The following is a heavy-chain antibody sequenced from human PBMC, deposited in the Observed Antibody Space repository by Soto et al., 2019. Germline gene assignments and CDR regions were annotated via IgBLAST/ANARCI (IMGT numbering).Heavy chain of an antibody. CDR1: GYTFTSYA. CDR3: ARDPPRRDYDSSGYI. CDR2: INAGNGIA. V-gene: IGHV1-3*01. Sequence: ASVKVSCKASGYTFTSYAMHWVRQAPGQRLEWMGWINAGNGIANYAQKFQGRVTITADKSTSTAYMELSSLRSEDTAVYYCARDPPRRDYDSSGYIWGQGTLVTVSS. J-gene: IGHJ4*02. D-gene: IGHD3-22*01.